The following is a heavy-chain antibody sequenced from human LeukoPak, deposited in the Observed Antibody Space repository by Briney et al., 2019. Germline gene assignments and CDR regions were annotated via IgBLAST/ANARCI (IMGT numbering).Heavy chain of an antibody. CDR3: AKDPYSSSWKVWFDH. CDR1: GFTFSSYA. CDR2: ISGSGGST. Sequence: GGSLRLPCAASGFTFSSYAMSWVRQAPGKGLEWVSAISGSGGSTYYADSVKGRFTISRDNSKNTLYLQMNSLRAEDTAVYYCAKDPYSSSWKVWFDHWGQGTLVTVSS. J-gene: IGHJ5*02. V-gene: IGHV3-23*01. D-gene: IGHD6-13*01.